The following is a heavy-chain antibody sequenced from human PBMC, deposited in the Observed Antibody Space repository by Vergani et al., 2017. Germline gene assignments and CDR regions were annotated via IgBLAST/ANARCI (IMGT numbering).Heavy chain of an antibody. CDR3: ARGIGYCSGGSCSLYYFDY. Sequence: QVQLVQSGAEVKKPGSSVKVSCKASGGTFSSYAISWVRQAPGQGLEWMGGIIPIFGTANYAQKFQGRVTITADKSTSTAYMELSSLKSEDTAVYYCARGIGYCSGGSCSLYYFDYWGQGTLVTVSS. V-gene: IGHV1-69*06. D-gene: IGHD2-15*01. CDR2: IIPIFGTA. CDR1: GGTFSSYA. J-gene: IGHJ4*02.